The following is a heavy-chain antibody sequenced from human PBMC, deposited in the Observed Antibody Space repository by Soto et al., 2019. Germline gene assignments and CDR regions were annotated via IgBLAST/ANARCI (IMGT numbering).Heavy chain of an antibody. D-gene: IGHD2-2*01. CDR2: INPSGGST. CDR3: ARPQPICSSTTSYEVFDY. J-gene: IGHJ4*02. CDR1: GYTFTSYY. Sequence: ASVKVSCKASGYTFTSYYMHWVRQAPGQGLEWMGIINPSGGSTSYAQKLQGRVTITRDTSTSTAYMELSSLRSEETAVYYCARPQPICSSTTSYEVFDYWGQGTLVTVYS. V-gene: IGHV1-46*01.